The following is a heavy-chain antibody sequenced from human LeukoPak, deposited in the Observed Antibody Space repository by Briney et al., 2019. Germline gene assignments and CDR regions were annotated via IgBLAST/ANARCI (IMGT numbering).Heavy chain of an antibody. CDR1: GYDFTSVG. CDR2: ISPYNGNT. V-gene: IGHV1-18*01. D-gene: IGHD4-23*01. J-gene: IGHJ6*02. CDR3: ARGSPLVVTLYGGNSMDYYYYYGMDV. Sequence: ASVKVSCKASGYDFTSVGITWVRRAPGQGLEWMGWISPYNGNTRYAQKFQGRVTMTRDTSISTAYMELSRLRSDDTAVYYCARGSPLVVTLYGGNSMDYYYYYGMDVWGQGTTVTVSS.